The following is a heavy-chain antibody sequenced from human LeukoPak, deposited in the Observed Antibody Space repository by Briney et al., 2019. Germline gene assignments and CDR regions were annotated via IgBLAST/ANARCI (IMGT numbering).Heavy chain of an antibody. D-gene: IGHD6-13*01. Sequence: PGGSLRLSCAASGFTFSRSAMTWVRQTSGKGLDWVSSISSSGNTYYADSVEGRFTISRDNSKNMLYLQMNSLRAEDTAVYYCVKGRISEDGLDFWGQGTLVTVSS. CDR1: GFTFSRSA. CDR3: VKGRISEDGLDF. V-gene: IGHV3-23*01. J-gene: IGHJ4*02. CDR2: ISSSGNT.